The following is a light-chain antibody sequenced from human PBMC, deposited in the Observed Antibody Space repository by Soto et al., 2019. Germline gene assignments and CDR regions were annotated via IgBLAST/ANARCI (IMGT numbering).Light chain of an antibody. J-gene: IGKJ2*01. V-gene: IGKV2-30*01. Sequence: DVVMTQSPLSLPVTLGQPASISCRPSHSLMYSDGISYLSWFQQRPGQSPRRLIYKVSNRDSWVPDRFSGSGSGTDFTLKISRVDADDVGVYYCMQGTHWPPGTLGQGTKLEIK. CDR3: MQGTHWPPGT. CDR1: HSLMYSDGISY. CDR2: KVS.